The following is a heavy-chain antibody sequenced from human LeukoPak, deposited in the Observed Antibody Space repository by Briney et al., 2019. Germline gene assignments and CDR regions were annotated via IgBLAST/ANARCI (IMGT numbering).Heavy chain of an antibody. Sequence: ASVKVSCKASGYTFTSYGISWVRQAPGQGLEWMGWISAYSGNTNYAQKLQGRVTMTTDTSTSTAYMELRSLRSDDTAVYYCARNLLIYYYDSSVDWFDPWGQGTLVTVSS. CDR2: ISAYSGNT. J-gene: IGHJ5*02. D-gene: IGHD3-22*01. V-gene: IGHV1-18*01. CDR1: GYTFTSYG. CDR3: ARNLLIYYYDSSVDWFDP.